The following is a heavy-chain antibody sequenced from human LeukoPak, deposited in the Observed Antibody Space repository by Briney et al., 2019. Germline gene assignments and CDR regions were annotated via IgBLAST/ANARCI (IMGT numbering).Heavy chain of an antibody. CDR3: ARDLVSTAGYFDY. J-gene: IGHJ4*02. Sequence: SETLSLTCTVSGGSISSYYWSWIRQPPGKGLEWIGYIYYSGSTNYNPSLKSRVTISVDTSKNQFSLNPSSVTAADTAVYYCARDLVSTAGYFDYWGQGTLVTVSS. D-gene: IGHD6-19*01. CDR2: IYYSGST. CDR1: GGSISSYY. V-gene: IGHV4-59*01.